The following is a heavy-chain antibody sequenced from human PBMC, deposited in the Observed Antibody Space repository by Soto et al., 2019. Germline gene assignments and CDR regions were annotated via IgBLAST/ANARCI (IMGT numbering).Heavy chain of an antibody. Sequence: PSETLSLTCTVSGGSISSYYWSWIRQPPGKGLEWIGYIYYSGSTNYNPSLKSRVTISVDTSKNQFSLKLSSVTAADTAVYYCARHDASTADAFDIWGRGTMVTVSS. J-gene: IGHJ3*02. CDR2: IYYSGST. CDR3: ARHDASTADAFDI. CDR1: GGSISSYY. V-gene: IGHV4-59*08. D-gene: IGHD4-4*01.